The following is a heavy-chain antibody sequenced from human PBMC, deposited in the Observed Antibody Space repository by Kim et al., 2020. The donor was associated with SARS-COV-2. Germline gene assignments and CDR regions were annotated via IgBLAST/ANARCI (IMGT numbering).Heavy chain of an antibody. CDR2: IYYSGST. J-gene: IGHJ4*02. V-gene: IGHV4-39*01. CDR3: ARQARGNIVVVVAAPTTFDY. Sequence: SETLSLTCTVSGGSISISSYYWGWIRQPPGKGLEWIGSIYYSGSTYYNPSLKSRVTISVDTSKNQFSLKLSSVTAADTAVYYCARQARGNIVVVVAAPTTFDYWGQGTLVTVSS. D-gene: IGHD2-15*01. CDR1: GGSISISSYY.